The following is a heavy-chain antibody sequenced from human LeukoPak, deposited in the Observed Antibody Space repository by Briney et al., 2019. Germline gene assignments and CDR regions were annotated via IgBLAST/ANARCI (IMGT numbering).Heavy chain of an antibody. J-gene: IGHJ3*02. Sequence: SETLSLTCTVSGDSISSYYWGWIRQPPGKGLEWIGYIYYSGSTNHNPSLRSRVTISVDTSKNQFSLKLSSVTAADTAVYYCARDYAFDIWGQGTMVTVSS. V-gene: IGHV4-59*01. CDR2: IYYSGST. CDR1: GDSISSYY. CDR3: ARDYAFDI.